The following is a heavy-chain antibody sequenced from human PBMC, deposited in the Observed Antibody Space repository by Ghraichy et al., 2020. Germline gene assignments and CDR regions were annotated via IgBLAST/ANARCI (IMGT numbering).Heavy chain of an antibody. CDR2: IYYSGGT. Sequence: SENLSLTCTVSGGSISSSSYYWGWIRQPPGKGLEWIGGIYYSGGTYYNPSLKSRVTISVDTSKNQFSLKLNSVTAADTAVYYCARVRTGAGYNNYFDYWGQGTLVTVSS. CDR3: ARVRTGAGYNNYFDY. V-gene: IGHV4-39*01. J-gene: IGHJ4*02. CDR1: GGSISSSSYY. D-gene: IGHD5-24*01.